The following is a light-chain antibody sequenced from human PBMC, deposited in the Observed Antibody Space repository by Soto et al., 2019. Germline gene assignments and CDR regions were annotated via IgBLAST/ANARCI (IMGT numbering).Light chain of an antibody. V-gene: IGKV3-20*01. CDR2: GAS. CDR1: QTISSRY. Sequence: EIVLTHSPGTLSLSPWERATLSCRTSQTISSRYLAWYQQRPGQAPRLLIYGASSRATGIPDRFSGSGSATDFTLTISRLEPEDFAVYYCQQYHISRTFGQGTKVDIK. J-gene: IGKJ1*01. CDR3: QQYHISRT.